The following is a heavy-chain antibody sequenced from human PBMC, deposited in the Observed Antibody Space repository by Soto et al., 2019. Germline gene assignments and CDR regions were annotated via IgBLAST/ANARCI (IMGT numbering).Heavy chain of an antibody. Sequence: KPSETPSLTCAVSGGSISSGGYSWSWIRQPPGKGLEWIGYIYHSGSTYYNPSLKSRVTISVDRSKNQFSLKLSSVTAADTAVYYCARVPDRWGQGTLVTVSS. J-gene: IGHJ5*02. CDR3: ARVPDR. V-gene: IGHV4-30-2*01. CDR1: GGSISSGGYS. CDR2: IYHSGST. D-gene: IGHD2-2*01.